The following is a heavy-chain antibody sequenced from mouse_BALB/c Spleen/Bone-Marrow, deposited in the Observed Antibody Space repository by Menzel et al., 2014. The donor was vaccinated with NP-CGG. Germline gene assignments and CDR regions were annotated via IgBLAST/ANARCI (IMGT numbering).Heavy chain of an antibody. CDR2: INPNNGDT. D-gene: IGHD1-1*01. CDR1: GYTFTDYY. J-gene: IGHJ1*01. Sequence: VQLQQSGPELVKPVASVKMSCKASGYTFTDYYMKWVKQSHGKSLEWIGDINPNNGDTFYNQKFKGKATLTVDKSSNTAYMQLNSLTSEDSAVYYCARKSYYGSSYGYFDVWGAGTTVTVSS. V-gene: IGHV1-26*01. CDR3: ARKSYYGSSYGYFDV.